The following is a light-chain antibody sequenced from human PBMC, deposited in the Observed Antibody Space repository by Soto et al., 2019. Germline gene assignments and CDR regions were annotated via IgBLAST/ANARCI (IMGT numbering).Light chain of an antibody. CDR2: NNN. CDR1: SSNIGSNA. J-gene: IGLJ3*02. CDR3: AIWDDGLNGWV. Sequence: QAVVTQPPSASGTPGQRVTISCSGRSSNIGSNAVNWYQQFPGRAPKVLIYNNNERPSGVPDRFSGSKSGTSASLAISGLQSEDEAYYYCAIWDDGLNGWVFGGGTKLTVL. V-gene: IGLV1-44*01.